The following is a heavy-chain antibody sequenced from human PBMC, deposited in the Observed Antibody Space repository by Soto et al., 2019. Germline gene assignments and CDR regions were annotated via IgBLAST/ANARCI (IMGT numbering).Heavy chain of an antibody. J-gene: IGHJ4*02. V-gene: IGHV3-23*01. D-gene: IGHD3-22*01. CDR2: ISGSGDRT. Sequence: EVQLLESGGGLVQPGGSLRLSCAASGITISNYPMSWVRQAPGKGLDWVSGISGSGDRTYYADSAKGRFTISKDISRNSLSLQLDSLGVEDTAVYLCVKDDGGYPSTATHWGQGTLVTVSS. CDR3: VKDDGGYPSTATH. CDR1: GITISNYP.